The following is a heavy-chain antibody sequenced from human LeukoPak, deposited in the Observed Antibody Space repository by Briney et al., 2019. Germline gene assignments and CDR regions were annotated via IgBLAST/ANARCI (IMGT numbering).Heavy chain of an antibody. CDR2: ISGSGGST. J-gene: IGHJ4*02. CDR3: AKMPVSYSSGWTNFDY. CDR1: GFTFSSYA. D-gene: IGHD6-19*01. V-gene: IGHV3-23*01. Sequence: GGSLRLSCAASGFTFSSYAMSWVRQAPGKGLEWVSAISGSGGSTYYADSVKGRFTISRDNSKNTLYLQMSSLRAEDTAVYYCAKMPVSYSSGWTNFDYWGQGTLVTVSS.